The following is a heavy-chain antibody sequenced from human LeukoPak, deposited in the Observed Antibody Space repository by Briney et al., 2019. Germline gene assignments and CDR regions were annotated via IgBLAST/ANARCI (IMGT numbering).Heavy chain of an antibody. Sequence: PSETLSLTCTVSADSLSSGGHYWAWIRQFPGKGLESVGFIHHSGRSRHNPSLKDRVAISVDTSRKQFALKLSSVTAADTAMYYCARGGNRFGGFYFDYWGQGIQVIVSS. J-gene: IGHJ4*02. CDR2: IHHSGRS. CDR1: ADSLSSGGHY. V-gene: IGHV4-31*03. CDR3: ARGGNRFGGFYFDY. D-gene: IGHD3-10*01.